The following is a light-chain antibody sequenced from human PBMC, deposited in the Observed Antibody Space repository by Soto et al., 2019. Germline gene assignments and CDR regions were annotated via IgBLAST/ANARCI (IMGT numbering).Light chain of an antibody. J-gene: IGLJ2*01. V-gene: IGLV1-47*01. CDR3: AVWDDTLNGRV. CDR2: RND. CDR1: SSNIGRNS. Sequence: QSVLTQPPSVSGTPGQRVTISCSGSSSNIGRNSVYWYQQVPGTAPKLVISRNDQRPSGVPDRISGSKSGTSTSLAISGRRSEDEADYYCAVWDDTLNGRVFGGGTKVTVL.